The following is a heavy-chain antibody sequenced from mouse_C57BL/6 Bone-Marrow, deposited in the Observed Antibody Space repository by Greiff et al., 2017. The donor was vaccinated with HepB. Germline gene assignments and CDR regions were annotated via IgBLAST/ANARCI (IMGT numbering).Heavy chain of an antibody. V-gene: IGHV5-4*01. CDR3: ARGTTVPWFAY. CDR2: ISDGGSYT. CDR1: GFTFSSYA. D-gene: IGHD1-1*01. Sequence: EVQVVESGGGLVKPGGSLKLSCAASGFTFSSYAMSWVRQTPEKRLEWVATISDGGSYTYYPDNVKGRFTISRDNAKNNLYLQMSHLKSEDTAMYYCARGTTVPWFAYWGQGTLVTVSA. J-gene: IGHJ3*01.